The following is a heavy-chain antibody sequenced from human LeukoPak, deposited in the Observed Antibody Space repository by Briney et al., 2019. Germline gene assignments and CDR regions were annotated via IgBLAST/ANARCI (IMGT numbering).Heavy chain of an antibody. V-gene: IGHV3-30*18. J-gene: IGHJ4*02. CDR1: GFTFSNYD. CDR3: AKDLGLASDY. Sequence: QPGGSLRLSCAASGFTFSNYDIHWVRQAPGKGLEWVTLISYDGNNKYYADSVKGRFTISRDNSKNTLYLQMSSLRPEDTAVYYCAKDLGLASDYWGQGTLVTASS. CDR2: ISYDGNNK. D-gene: IGHD1-26*01.